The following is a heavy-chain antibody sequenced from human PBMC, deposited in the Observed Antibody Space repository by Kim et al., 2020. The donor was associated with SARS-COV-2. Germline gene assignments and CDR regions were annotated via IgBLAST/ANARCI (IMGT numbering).Heavy chain of an antibody. CDR1: GGSISSGGYY. D-gene: IGHD3-16*01. J-gene: IGHJ5*02. V-gene: IGHV4-31*03. CDR3: ARSPYDLRLGEFGP. CDR2: IYYSGST. Sequence: SETLSLTCTVSGGSISSGGYYWSWIRQHPGKGLEWIGYIYYSGSTYYNPSLKSRVTISVDTSKNQFSLKLSSVTAADTAVYYCARSPYDLRLGEFGPWGQGTLVTVSS.